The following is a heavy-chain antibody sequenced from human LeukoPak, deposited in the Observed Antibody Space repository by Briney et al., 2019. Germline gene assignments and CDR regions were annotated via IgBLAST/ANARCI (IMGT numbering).Heavy chain of an antibody. CDR1: GLTFSHAW. Sequence: KAGGSLRLSCAVSGLTFSHAWVNWVRQAPGKGLQWVARIRSNAAGGTTDLAAPVKGRIIMSRDDSKNKAYLQFNSLTTEDTAVYYCAQGSGQFLEDWGQGTLVTVSS. CDR3: AQGSGQFLED. D-gene: IGHD2-15*01. CDR2: IRSNAAGGTT. J-gene: IGHJ4*02. V-gene: IGHV3-15*07.